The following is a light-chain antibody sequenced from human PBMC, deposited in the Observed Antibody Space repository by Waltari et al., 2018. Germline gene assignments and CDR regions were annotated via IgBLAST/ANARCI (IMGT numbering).Light chain of an antibody. Sequence: QSVLTQPPSASGTPGQRVTISCSGSSSNIGSNTVTWYQQLTGTAPKLLIYSNDLRPSGVPDRFSGSKSGTSASLAISGLQSEDEADYYCAAWDDSLNGAWVFGGGTKLTVL. CDR2: SND. J-gene: IGLJ3*02. CDR3: AAWDDSLNGAWV. V-gene: IGLV1-44*01. CDR1: SSNIGSNT.